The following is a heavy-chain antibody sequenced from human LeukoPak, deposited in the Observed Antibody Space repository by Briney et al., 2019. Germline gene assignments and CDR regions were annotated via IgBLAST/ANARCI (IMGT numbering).Heavy chain of an antibody. CDR2: IYYSGST. CDR1: GGSISSSSYY. J-gene: IGHJ6*02. D-gene: IGHD5-24*01. CDR3: ARHPPHPSWRREMGYGMDV. Sequence: PSETLSLTCTVSGGSISSSSYYWGWIRQPPGKGLEWIGSIYYSGSTYYNPSLKSRVTISVDTSKNQFSLKLSSVTAADTAVYYCARHPPHPSWRREMGYGMDVWGQGTTVTVSS. V-gene: IGHV4-39*01.